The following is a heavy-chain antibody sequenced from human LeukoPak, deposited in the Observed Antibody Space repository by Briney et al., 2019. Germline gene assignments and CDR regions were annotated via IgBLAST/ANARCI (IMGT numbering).Heavy chain of an antibody. CDR3: ARDRRFGELPLGMDV. CDR1: GFTFSSYG. V-gene: IGHV3-23*01. CDR2: ISGSGGST. D-gene: IGHD3-10*01. Sequence: GGSLRLSYAASGFTFSSYGMSWVRQAPGKGLEWVSAISGSGGSTYYADSVKGRFTISRDNAKNSLYLQMNSLRAEDTAVYYCARDRRFGELPLGMDVWGKGTTVTISS. J-gene: IGHJ6*03.